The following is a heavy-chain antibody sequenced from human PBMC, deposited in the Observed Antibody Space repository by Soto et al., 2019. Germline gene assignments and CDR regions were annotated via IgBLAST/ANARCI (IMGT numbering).Heavy chain of an antibody. Sequence: QVQLVQSGAEVKKPGSSVKVSCKASGGTFSSYAISWVRQAPGQGLEWMGGIIPIFGTANYAQKFQGRVTITADESTSTAYMELSSLRSEDTAVYYCARSGPTAGYRGVWFDPWGQGTLVTVSS. V-gene: IGHV1-69*01. CDR2: IIPIFGTA. CDR1: GGTFSSYA. CDR3: ARSGPTAGYRGVWFDP. J-gene: IGHJ5*02. D-gene: IGHD1-1*01.